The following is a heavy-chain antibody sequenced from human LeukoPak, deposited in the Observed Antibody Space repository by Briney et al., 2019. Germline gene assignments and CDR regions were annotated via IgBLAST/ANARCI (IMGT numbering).Heavy chain of an antibody. CDR2: IRYDGSNK. CDR1: GFTFSSYG. CDR3: AKDRGYCSSTSCSRGFDP. V-gene: IGHV3-30*02. Sequence: GGSLRLSCAASGFTFSSYGMHWVRQAPGKGLEWVAFIRYDGSNKYYADSVKGRFTISRDNSKNTLYLQMNSLRAEDTAVYYCAKDRGYCSSTSCSRGFDPWGQGTLVTVSS. D-gene: IGHD2-2*01. J-gene: IGHJ5*02.